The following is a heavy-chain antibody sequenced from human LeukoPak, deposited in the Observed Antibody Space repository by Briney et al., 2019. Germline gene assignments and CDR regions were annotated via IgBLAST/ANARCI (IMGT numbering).Heavy chain of an antibody. CDR3: ARPYCSGGSCWGYFQH. CDR1: GFTFSSYA. J-gene: IGHJ1*01. D-gene: IGHD2-15*01. CDR2: ISYDGSNK. Sequence: GRSLRLSCAASGFTFSSYAMHWVRQAPGKGLEWVAVISYDGSNKYYADSVKGRFTISRDNFKNTLYLQMNSLRAEDTAVYYCARPYCSGGSCWGYFQHWGQGTLVTVSS. V-gene: IGHV3-30*04.